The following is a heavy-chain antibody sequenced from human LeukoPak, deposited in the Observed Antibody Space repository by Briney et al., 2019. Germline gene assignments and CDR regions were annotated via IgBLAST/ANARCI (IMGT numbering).Heavy chain of an antibody. J-gene: IGHJ4*02. CDR1: GYTLTELS. CDR2: ISAYNGNT. V-gene: IGHV1-18*01. Sequence: ASVKVSCKVSGYTLTELSMHWVRQAPGKGLEWMGWISAYNGNTNYAQKFQGRVTMTTDTSTSTAYMELRNLRSDDTAVYYCARETSHYFDYWGQGTLVTVSS. CDR3: ARETSHYFDY.